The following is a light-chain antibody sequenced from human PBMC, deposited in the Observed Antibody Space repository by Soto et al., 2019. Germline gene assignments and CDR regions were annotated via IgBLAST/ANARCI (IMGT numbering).Light chain of an antibody. Sequence: QSALAQPASVSGSPGQSITISCTGTSSDVGGYNYVSWYQQHPGKAPKPMIYDVSNRPSGVSNRFSGSKSGNTASLTISGLQAEDEADYYCSSYTSSSPPYVFGTGTKVTVL. CDR1: SSDVGGYNY. J-gene: IGLJ1*01. V-gene: IGLV2-14*01. CDR3: SSYTSSSPPYV. CDR2: DVS.